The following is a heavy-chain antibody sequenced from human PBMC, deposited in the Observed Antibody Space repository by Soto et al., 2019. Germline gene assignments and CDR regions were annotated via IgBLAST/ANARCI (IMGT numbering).Heavy chain of an antibody. V-gene: IGHV1-69*13. D-gene: IGHD6-19*01. Sequence: ASVKVSCKASGDTFSRYAISWARQAPGQGLEWMGGIIPISGTANNAQKFQSRVTITADESTSTAYMELSSLRSEDTAVYYCAKTEGIGVGATSFGVDVWGQGTTVTVSS. J-gene: IGHJ6*02. CDR3: AKTEGIGVGATSFGVDV. CDR2: IIPISGTA. CDR1: GDTFSRYA.